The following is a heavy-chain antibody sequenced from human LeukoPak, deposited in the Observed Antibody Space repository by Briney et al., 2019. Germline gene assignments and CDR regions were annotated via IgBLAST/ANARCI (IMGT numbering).Heavy chain of an antibody. V-gene: IGHV4-59*08. CDR3: ARQSTDTALDY. D-gene: IGHD5-18*01. CDR1: GGSISSYY. J-gene: IGHJ4*02. Sequence: SETLSLTCTVSGGSISSYYWSWIRQPPGKGLEWIGYIYYSGSTNYNPSLKSRVTTSVDTSKNQFSLKLSSVTAADTAVYYCARQSTDTALDYWGQGTLVTVSS. CDR2: IYYSGST.